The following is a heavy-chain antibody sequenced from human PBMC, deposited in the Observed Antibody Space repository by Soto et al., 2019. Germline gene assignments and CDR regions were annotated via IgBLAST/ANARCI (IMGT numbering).Heavy chain of an antibody. V-gene: IGHV3-48*01. CDR3: ARDDRYGGRFGELALSIYYYYYMDV. D-gene: IGHD3-10*01. CDR1: GFTFSSYS. Sequence: GGSLRLSCAASGFTFSSYSMNWVRQAPGKGLEWVSYISSSSSTIYYADSVKGRFTISRDNAKNSLYLQMNSLRAEDTAVYYCARDDRYGGRFGELALSIYYYYYMDVWGKGTTVTVSS. CDR2: ISSSSSTI. J-gene: IGHJ6*03.